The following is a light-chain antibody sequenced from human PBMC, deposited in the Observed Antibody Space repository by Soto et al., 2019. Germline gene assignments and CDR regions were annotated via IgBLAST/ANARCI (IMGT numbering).Light chain of an antibody. CDR3: QQRSNWPLT. J-gene: IGKJ4*01. CDR1: QSVSSC. Sequence: IVFTHSPATLSLSPAEIATLSCRASQSVSSCLAWYQQKPGQAPRLLIYDASNRATGIPDRFSGSGSGTDLTLTISSLEPEDFAVYYCQQRSNWPLTFGGGTKVDI. CDR2: DAS. V-gene: IGKV3-11*01.